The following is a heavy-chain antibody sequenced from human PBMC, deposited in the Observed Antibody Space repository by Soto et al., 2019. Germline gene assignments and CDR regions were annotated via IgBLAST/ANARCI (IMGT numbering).Heavy chain of an antibody. Sequence: GGSLRLSCAASGFTFSSYGMHWVRQAPGKGLEWVAVIWYDGSNKYYADSVKGRFTISRDNSKNTLYLQMNSLRAEDTAVYYWARDSSGYYLWGQGTLVTVSS. CDR1: GFTFSSYG. D-gene: IGHD3-22*01. CDR2: IWYDGSNK. CDR3: ARDSSGYYL. V-gene: IGHV3-33*01. J-gene: IGHJ5*02.